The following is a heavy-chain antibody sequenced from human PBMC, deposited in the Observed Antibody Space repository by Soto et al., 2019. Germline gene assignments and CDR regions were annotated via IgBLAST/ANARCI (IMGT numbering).Heavy chain of an antibody. CDR3: ARLVYRAGGRIFDS. D-gene: IGHD3-16*01. Sequence: QITLKESGPTLVKPTQTLTLTCTFSGFSLSISGEGVGWIRQPPGKALEWLALIYWSDEKHYSPSLKNRLTITKDTSKNQGVRTMTNMDPVDTGTYYCARLVYRAGGRIFDSWGQGSLVTVSS. J-gene: IGHJ4*02. CDR1: GFSLSISGEG. V-gene: IGHV2-5*01. CDR2: IYWSDEK.